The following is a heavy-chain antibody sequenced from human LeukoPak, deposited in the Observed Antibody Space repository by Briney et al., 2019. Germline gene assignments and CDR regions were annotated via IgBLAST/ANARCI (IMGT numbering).Heavy chain of an antibody. D-gene: IGHD3-22*01. CDR3: ARGFAPDSSGSTYYFDY. CDR2: IYYSGST. CDR1: GGSISSYY. V-gene: IGHV4-59*01. Sequence: SETLSLTCTVSGGSISSYYWSWIRQPPGKGLEWIGYIYYSGSTNYNPSLKSRVTISVDTSKNQFSLKLSSVTAADTAVYYCARGFAPDSSGSTYYFDYWGQGTLVTVSS. J-gene: IGHJ4*02.